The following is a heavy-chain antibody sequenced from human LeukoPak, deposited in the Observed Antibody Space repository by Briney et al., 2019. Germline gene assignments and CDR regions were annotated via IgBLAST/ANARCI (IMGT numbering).Heavy chain of an antibody. CDR3: ARLHSYGSAYFDY. V-gene: IGHV1-69*04. Sequence: RASVKVSCKASGGTFSSYAISWVRQAPGQGLEWMGRIIPILGIANYAQKFQGRVTITADKSTSTAYMELSSLRSEDTAVYYCARLHSYGSAYFDYWGQGTLITVSS. CDR2: IIPILGIA. CDR1: GGTFSSYA. J-gene: IGHJ4*02. D-gene: IGHD5-18*01.